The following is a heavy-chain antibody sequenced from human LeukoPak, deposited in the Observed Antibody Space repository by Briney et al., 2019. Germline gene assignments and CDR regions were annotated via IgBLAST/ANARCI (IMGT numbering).Heavy chain of an antibody. CDR3: ARVIPTMVRGVIIKGNWFDP. CDR1: GGSISSGGYY. D-gene: IGHD3-10*01. V-gene: IGHV4-31*03. J-gene: IGHJ5*02. Sequence: SQTLSLTCTVSGGSISSGGYYWSWIRQHPGKGLEWIGYIYYSGSTYYNPSLKSRVTISVDTSKNQFSLKLSSVTAADTAVYYCARVIPTMVRGVIIKGNWFDPWGQGTLVTVSS. CDR2: IYYSGST.